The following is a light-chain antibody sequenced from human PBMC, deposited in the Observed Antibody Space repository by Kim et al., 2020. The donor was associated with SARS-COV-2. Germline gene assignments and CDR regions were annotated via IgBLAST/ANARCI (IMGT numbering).Light chain of an antibody. CDR2: GAS. J-gene: IGKJ3*01. CDR1: QSVRSNY. Sequence: SPGERATLSCRASQSVRSNYLAWYQQKPGQAPRLLIYGASTRAAGIPDRFSGSGSGTDFTLTISRLEPEDFAVYYCQQYGNSQFTFGPGTKVDIK. CDR3: QQYGNSQFT. V-gene: IGKV3-20*01.